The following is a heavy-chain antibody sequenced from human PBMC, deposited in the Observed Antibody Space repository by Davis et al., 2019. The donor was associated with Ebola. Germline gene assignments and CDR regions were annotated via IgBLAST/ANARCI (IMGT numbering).Heavy chain of an antibody. J-gene: IGHJ5*02. V-gene: IGHV4-34*01. CDR1: GGSFSGYY. CDR3: ARKGGAYDYVWGSYRPQPWFDP. CDR2: INHSGST. Sequence: SETLSLTCAVYGGSFSGYYWSWIRQPPGEGLEWIGEINHSGSTNYNPSLKSRVTISLDTSKNQFSLKLSSVTAADTAVYYCARKGGAYDYVWGSYRPQPWFDPWGQGTLVTVSS. D-gene: IGHD3-16*02.